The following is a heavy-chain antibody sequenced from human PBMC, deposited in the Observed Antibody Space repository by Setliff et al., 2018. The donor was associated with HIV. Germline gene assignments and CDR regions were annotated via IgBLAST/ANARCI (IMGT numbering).Heavy chain of an antibody. CDR1: GGSFSDHY. J-gene: IGHJ5*02. CDR2: INQSGIS. Sequence: PSETLSLTCAVYGGSFSDHYWTWIRQPPGKGLEWIGEINQSGISNFNPSLKSRVTMPIDTPKNQFSLKLNSLRADDTAVYYCALKQQLSLHEWFDPWSQGTLVTVSS. D-gene: IGHD6-13*01. CDR3: ALKQQLSLHEWFDP. V-gene: IGHV4-34*01.